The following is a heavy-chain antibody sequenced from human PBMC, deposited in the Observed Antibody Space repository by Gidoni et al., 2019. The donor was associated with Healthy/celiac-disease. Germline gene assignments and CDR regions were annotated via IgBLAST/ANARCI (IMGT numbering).Heavy chain of an antibody. J-gene: IGHJ6*02. CDR2: ISGSGGST. V-gene: IGHV3-23*01. CDR1: GFTFSLYT. D-gene: IGHD6-19*01. Sequence: EVQLLESGGGLVQPGGSLRLSCAASGFTFSLYTLSWVRQAPGKGLEWGSAISGSGGSTYYADSVKGRFTISRDNSKNTLYLQMNSLRAEDTAVYYCAKTDSSGWYRSSYYYYGMDVWGQGTTVTVSS. CDR3: AKTDSSGWYRSSYYYYGMDV.